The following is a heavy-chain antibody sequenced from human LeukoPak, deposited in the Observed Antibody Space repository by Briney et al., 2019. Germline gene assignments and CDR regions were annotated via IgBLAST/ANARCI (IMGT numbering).Heavy chain of an antibody. CDR1: GYTFTGYY. Sequence: GASVKVSCKASGYTFTGYYMHWVRQAPGQGLEWMGWINPNSGGTNYAQKFQGWVTMTRDTSISTAYMELSRLRSDDTAVYHCARELWFGEVYGMDVWGQGTTVTVSS. CDR2: INPNSGGT. CDR3: ARELWFGEVYGMDV. D-gene: IGHD3-10*01. V-gene: IGHV1-2*04. J-gene: IGHJ6*02.